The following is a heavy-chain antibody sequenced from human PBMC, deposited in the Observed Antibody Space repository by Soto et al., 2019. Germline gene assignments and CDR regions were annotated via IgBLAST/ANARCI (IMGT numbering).Heavy chain of an antibody. CDR2: ISAYNGNT. Sequence: ASVKVSCKASGYTFTSYGISWVRQAPGQGLEWMGWISAYNGNTNYAQKLQGRVTMTTDTSTSTAYMELRSLRSDDTAVYYCARFLSTSTRASAFDYWGQGTLVTVSS. CDR1: GYTFTSYG. J-gene: IGHJ4*02. D-gene: IGHD3-16*01. CDR3: ARFLSTSTRASAFDY. V-gene: IGHV1-18*01.